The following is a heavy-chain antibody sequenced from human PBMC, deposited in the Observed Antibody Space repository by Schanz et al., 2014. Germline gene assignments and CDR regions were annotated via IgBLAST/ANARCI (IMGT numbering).Heavy chain of an antibody. D-gene: IGHD3-3*01. Sequence: QVQLVQSGAEVKKPGASVRVSCKASGYTFTTYAMSWVRQAPGQRLEWMGWINTGSGDTKYSQNFQGRVTITRDTSASTVYMELRSLRSDDTAVYYCARSAGRDFWSGYYTRFDYWGQGTLXTVSS. CDR3: ARSAGRDFWSGYYTRFDY. J-gene: IGHJ4*02. V-gene: IGHV1-3*04. CDR2: INTGSGDT. CDR1: GYTFTTYA.